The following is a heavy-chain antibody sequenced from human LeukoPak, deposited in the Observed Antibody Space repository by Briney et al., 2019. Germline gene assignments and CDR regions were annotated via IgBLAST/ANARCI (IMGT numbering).Heavy chain of an antibody. D-gene: IGHD2-21*01. CDR2: IYHSGTT. V-gene: IGHV4-38-2*02. Sequence: SETLFLTCSVSGYSINSGYNWGWMRQPPGSGLEWIGSIYHSGTTHYSPSLKSRVIISLDSSKNHFSLMLTSVTAADTAVYYCATFHGDSDYWGQGTLVTVSS. CDR1: GYSINSGYN. J-gene: IGHJ4*02. CDR3: ATFHGDSDY.